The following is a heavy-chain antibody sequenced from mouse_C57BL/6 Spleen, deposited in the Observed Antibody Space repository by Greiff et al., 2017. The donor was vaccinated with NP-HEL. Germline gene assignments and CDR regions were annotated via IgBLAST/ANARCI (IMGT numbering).Heavy chain of an antibody. CDR2: IYPGDGDT. D-gene: IGHD4-1*02. CDR1: GYAFSSSW. Sequence: QVQLQQSGPELVKPGASVKISCKASGYAFSSSWMNWVKQRPGKGLEWIGRIYPGDGDTNYNGKFKGKATLTADKSSSTAYMQLRSLTSEDSAVYFCAREATGTWFAYWGQGTLVTVSA. CDR3: AREATGTWFAY. V-gene: IGHV1-82*01. J-gene: IGHJ3*01.